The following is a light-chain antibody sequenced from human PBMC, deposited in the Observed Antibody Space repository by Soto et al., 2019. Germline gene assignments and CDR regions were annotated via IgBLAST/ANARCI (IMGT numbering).Light chain of an antibody. CDR3: SSFAGSNNPVV. CDR1: SSDVGASNY. J-gene: IGLJ2*01. V-gene: IGLV2-8*01. CDR2: EVN. Sequence: QSALTQPPSASGSPGQSVTFSCTGTSSDVGASNYVSWYQHHPGKAPKLMIYEVNKRPSGVPNRFSGSKSSNTASLTVSGLQAEDEAAYYCSSFAGSNNPVVFGGGTKLTVL.